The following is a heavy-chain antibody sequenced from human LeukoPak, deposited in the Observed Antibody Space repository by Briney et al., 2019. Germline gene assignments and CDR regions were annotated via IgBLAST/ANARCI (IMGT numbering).Heavy chain of an antibody. V-gene: IGHV4-38-2*02. J-gene: IGHJ4*02. D-gene: IGHD3-22*01. Sequence: PSETLSLTCSVSGYSISSGYYWGWIRQPPGKGLEWIGHIYTSGSTNYNPSLKSRVTISVDTSKNQFSLKLSSVTAADTAVYYCARVTFTSGYYSKEWGQGTLVTVSS. CDR2: IYTSGST. CDR1: GYSISSGYY. CDR3: ARVTFTSGYYSKE.